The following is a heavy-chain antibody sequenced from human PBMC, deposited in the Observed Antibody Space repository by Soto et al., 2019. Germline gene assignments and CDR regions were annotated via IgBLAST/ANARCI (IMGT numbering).Heavy chain of an antibody. CDR1: GPAFSSYA. CDR3: AMTTPAGEGDNYLYGAFDI. D-gene: IGHD1-1*01. CDR2: LIPLLGTP. J-gene: IGHJ3*02. V-gene: IGHV1-69*01. Sequence: QVQLVQSGAEVKKPGSSVNLSCQASGPAFSSYAISWLRQAPGQGFEWMGGLIPLLGTPKYAQKFHGRVTITAAEAASTANMEVIILTSDDTASYYCAMTTPAGEGDNYLYGAFDIGGQGTVVSVSS.